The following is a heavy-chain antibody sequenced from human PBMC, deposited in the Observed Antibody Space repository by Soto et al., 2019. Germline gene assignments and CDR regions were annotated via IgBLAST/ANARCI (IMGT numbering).Heavy chain of an antibody. D-gene: IGHD3-10*01. CDR2: IKSKTDGGTT. CDR3: TTDHRITMVRGVIITSPFDAFDI. J-gene: IGHJ3*02. Sequence: PGGSLRLSCAASGFTFSNAWMNWVRQAPGKGLEWVGRIKSKTDGGTTDYAAPVKGRFTISRDDSKNTLYLQMNSLKTEDTAVYYCTTDHRITMVRGVIITSPFDAFDIWGQGTMVTVSS. V-gene: IGHV3-15*07. CDR1: GFTFSNAW.